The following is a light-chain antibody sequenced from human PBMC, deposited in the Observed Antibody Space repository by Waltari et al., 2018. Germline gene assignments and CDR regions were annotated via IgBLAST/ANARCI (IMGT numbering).Light chain of an antibody. Sequence: DIVMTQSPDSLAVSLGDRATINCRSSQNILYSSNNKNYLAWYQQKPGQPPKLLVYWASTRQSGVPDRFSGSGSGTDFTLTISSLQAEDVAVYYCLQYYNNPFAFGPGTKVDIK. V-gene: IGKV4-1*01. CDR2: WAS. J-gene: IGKJ3*01. CDR1: QNILYSSNNKNY. CDR3: LQYYNNPFA.